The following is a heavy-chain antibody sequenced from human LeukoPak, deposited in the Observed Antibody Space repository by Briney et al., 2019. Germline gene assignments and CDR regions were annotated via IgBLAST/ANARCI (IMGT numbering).Heavy chain of an antibody. CDR1: GGTFSSYA. V-gene: IGHV1-69*04. D-gene: IGHD3-22*01. Sequence: SVKVSCKASGGTFSSYAISWVRQAPGQGLEWVGRIIPIIGIANYAQKFQGRVTITADKSTSTAYMELSSLRSEDTAVYYCASPYYYDSSGYYPDAFDIWGQGTMVTVSS. J-gene: IGHJ3*02. CDR3: ASPYYYDSSGYYPDAFDI. CDR2: IIPIIGIA.